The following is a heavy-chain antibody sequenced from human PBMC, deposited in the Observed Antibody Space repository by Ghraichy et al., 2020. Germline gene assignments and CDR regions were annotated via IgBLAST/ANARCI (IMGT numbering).Heavy chain of an antibody. J-gene: IGHJ4*02. CDR3: ARAIAAAASF. Sequence: GGSLRLSCVGARFMFSSYWMSWVRQAPGKGLEWVANMNHDGSVKYYVDSVKGRFTISRDNAKDSVYLQMNSLRVDDTGMYYCARAIAAAASFWGQGIPVTVSS. CDR2: MNHDGSVK. CDR1: RFMFSSYW. D-gene: IGHD6-13*01. V-gene: IGHV3-7*01.